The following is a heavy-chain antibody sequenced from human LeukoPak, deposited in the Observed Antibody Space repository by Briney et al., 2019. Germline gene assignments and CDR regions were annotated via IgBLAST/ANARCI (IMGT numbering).Heavy chain of an antibody. D-gene: IGHD3-16*01. Sequence: GRSLRLSCAASGFTFSTFSMNWVRQAPGKGLEWVAAISSDSTLIYYADSLKGRFTISRDNAKNSLYLQMNSLRAEDTAVYYCARDRARLSDHWGLGTLVTVSS. CDR1: GFTFSTFS. CDR2: ISSDSTLI. CDR3: ARDRARLSDH. V-gene: IGHV3-21*01. J-gene: IGHJ4*02.